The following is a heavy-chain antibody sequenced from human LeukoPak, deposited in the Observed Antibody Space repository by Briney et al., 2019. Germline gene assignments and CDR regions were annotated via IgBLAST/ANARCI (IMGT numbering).Heavy chain of an antibody. Sequence: PGGSLRLSCAASGFTFSSYGMHWVRQAPGKGLEWVAVIWYDGSNKYYADSVKGRFTISRDNSKNTLYLQMNSLRAEDTAVYYCAKDSYYFDTNGPFDYWGQGALVTVSS. CDR1: GFTFSSYG. CDR3: AKDSYYFDTNGPFDY. J-gene: IGHJ4*02. D-gene: IGHD2-8*01. V-gene: IGHV3-33*06. CDR2: IWYDGSNK.